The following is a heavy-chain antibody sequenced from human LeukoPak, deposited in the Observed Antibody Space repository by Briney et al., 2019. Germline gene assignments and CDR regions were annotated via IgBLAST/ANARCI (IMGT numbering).Heavy chain of an antibody. CDR1: GGSISSYY. V-gene: IGHV4-59*01. CDR2: IYYSGST. D-gene: IGHD3-3*01. CDR3: ARMGGVRFLEWTDGWFDP. Sequence: SETLSLTCTVSGGSISSYYWSWIRQPPGKGLEWIGYIYYSGSTNYNPSLKSRVTISVDTSKNQFSLKLSSVTAADTAVYYCARMGGVRFLEWTDGWFDPWGQGTLVTVSS. J-gene: IGHJ5*02.